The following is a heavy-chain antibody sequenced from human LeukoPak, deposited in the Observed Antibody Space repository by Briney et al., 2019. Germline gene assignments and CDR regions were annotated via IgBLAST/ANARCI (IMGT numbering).Heavy chain of an antibody. CDR1: GGSISSYY. CDR3: ARGLAGYSGGDDAVDI. CDR2: IYYSGST. D-gene: IGHD6-19*01. Sequence: SETLSLTXTVSGGSISSYYWSWFRQAPGKGLEWIGYIYYSGSTNYNPSLKSRVTISVDTSKNQFSLKVNSVTAADTAVYYCARGLAGYSGGDDAVDIWGQGTMVTVSS. J-gene: IGHJ3*02. V-gene: IGHV4-59*01.